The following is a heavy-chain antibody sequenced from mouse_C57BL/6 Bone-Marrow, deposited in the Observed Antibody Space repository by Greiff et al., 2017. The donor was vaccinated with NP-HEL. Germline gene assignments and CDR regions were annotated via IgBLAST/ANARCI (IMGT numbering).Heavy chain of an antibody. J-gene: IGHJ2*01. CDR3: SYAKDFDY. D-gene: IGHD1-1*01. V-gene: IGHV1-81*01. CDR2: IYPRSGNT. CDR1: GYTFTSYG. Sequence: QVQLQQSGAELARPGASVKLSCKASGYTFTSYGISWAKQRTGQGLEWIGEIYPRSGNTYYNEKFKGKATLTADKSSSTAYMELRSLTSEDSAVYFCSYAKDFDYWGQGTTLTVSS.